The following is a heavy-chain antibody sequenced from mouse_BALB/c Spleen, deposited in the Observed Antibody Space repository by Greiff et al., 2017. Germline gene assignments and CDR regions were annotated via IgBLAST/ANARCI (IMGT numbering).Heavy chain of an antibody. CDR2: IWSGGST. CDR3: ASHGSSYEIFAY. J-gene: IGHJ3*01. D-gene: IGHD1-1*01. V-gene: IGHV2-2*02. Sequence: VQLQQSGPGLVQPSQSLSITCTVSGFSLTSYGVHWVRQSPGKGLEWLGVIWSGGSTDYNAAFISRLSISKDNSKSQVFFKMNSLQANDTAIYYCASHGSSYEIFAYWGQGTLVTVSA. CDR1: GFSLTSYG.